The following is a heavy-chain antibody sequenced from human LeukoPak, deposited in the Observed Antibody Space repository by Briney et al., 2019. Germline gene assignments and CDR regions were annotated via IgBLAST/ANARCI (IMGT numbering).Heavy chain of an antibody. CDR1: GGSFSGSY. Sequence: SETLSLTCAVHGGSFSGSYWSWIRQTPGKGLVWIGEINHTGSTNYNPSLKSRATIPVDMSKNQFSLKVSSVTAADTAVYYCARTTYIAAAGMFDYWGQGTLVTVSS. CDR2: INHTGST. CDR3: ARTTYIAAAGMFDY. J-gene: IGHJ4*02. D-gene: IGHD6-13*01. V-gene: IGHV4-34*01.